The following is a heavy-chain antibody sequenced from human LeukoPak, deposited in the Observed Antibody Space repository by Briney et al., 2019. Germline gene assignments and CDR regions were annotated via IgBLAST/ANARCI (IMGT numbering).Heavy chain of an antibody. Sequence: GGSLRLSCAASGFTVYSNYMGWVRQAPGKGLEWVSVIYSGGNTYYADSAKGRFTISRDISRNTMDLQMNSLRAEDTAVYYCAKCDSSSWYGIDSCGQGTLVTVPS. CDR3: AKCDSSSWYGIDS. V-gene: IGHV3-53*01. D-gene: IGHD6-13*01. CDR2: IYSGGNT. CDR1: GFTVYSNY. J-gene: IGHJ4*02.